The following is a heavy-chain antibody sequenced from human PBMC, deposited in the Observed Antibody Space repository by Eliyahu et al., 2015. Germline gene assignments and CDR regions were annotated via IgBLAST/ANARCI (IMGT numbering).Heavy chain of an antibody. CDR3: AHTARSWGIALPDWFDP. Sequence: QITLKESGPTLVKPTQTLTLTCTFSGFSLSTSGVGVGWIRQPPGKALEWLALIYWDDDKRYSPSLKSRLTITKDTSKNQVVLTMTNMDPVDTATYYCAHTARSWGIALPDWFDPWGQGTLVTVSS. CDR1: GFSLSTSGVG. V-gene: IGHV2-5*02. D-gene: IGHD6-13*01. CDR2: IYWDDDK. J-gene: IGHJ5*02.